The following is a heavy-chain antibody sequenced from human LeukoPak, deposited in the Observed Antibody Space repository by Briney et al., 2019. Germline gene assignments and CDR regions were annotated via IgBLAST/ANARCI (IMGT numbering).Heavy chain of an antibody. D-gene: IGHD3-16*01. CDR1: GFTFSSYA. CDR3: ARPVIPSAYQETYYMDV. CDR2: IRHDESRI. Sequence: AGGSLRLSCAASGFTFSSYAMSWVRQAPGKGLEWVAYIRHDESRIFYADFVKGRFTISRDDSKNTLYLQMHSLTTEDTCLYYCARPVIPSAYQETYYMDVWGKGTTVTVS. V-gene: IGHV3-30*02. J-gene: IGHJ6*03.